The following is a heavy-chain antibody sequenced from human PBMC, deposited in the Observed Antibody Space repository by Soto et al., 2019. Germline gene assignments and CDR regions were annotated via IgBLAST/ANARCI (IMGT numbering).Heavy chain of an antibody. J-gene: IGHJ4*02. Sequence: EVQLVESGGGLVQPGGSLRLSCAASGFVLISYSMSWVRQAPGKGLEWVSYIGTGTRTRYYADSVKGRFTISRDNGKNSLFLQMNSLRAEDTALYYCARSYSYGFGYWGQGTLVTVSS. D-gene: IGHD5-18*01. CDR3: ARSYSYGFGY. V-gene: IGHV3-48*01. CDR1: GFVLISYS. CDR2: IGTGTRTR.